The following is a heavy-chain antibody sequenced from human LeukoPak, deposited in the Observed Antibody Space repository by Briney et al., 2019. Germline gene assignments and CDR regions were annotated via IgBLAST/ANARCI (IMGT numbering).Heavy chain of an antibody. D-gene: IGHD6-13*01. Sequence: PGGSLRLSCAASGFTFSSHAMHWVRQAPGKGLEWVAVISYDGSNKYYADSVKGRFTISRDNSKNTLYLQMNSLRAEDTAVYYCARDIAAAGDYWGQGTLVTVSS. J-gene: IGHJ4*02. V-gene: IGHV3-30*04. CDR3: ARDIAAAGDY. CDR1: GFTFSSHA. CDR2: ISYDGSNK.